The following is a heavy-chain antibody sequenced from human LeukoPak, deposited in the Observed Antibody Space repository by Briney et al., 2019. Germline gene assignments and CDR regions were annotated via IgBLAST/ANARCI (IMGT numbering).Heavy chain of an antibody. CDR1: GFTFSSYA. D-gene: IGHD1-26*01. J-gene: IGHJ4*02. V-gene: IGHV3-30-3*01. Sequence: GGSLRLSCAASGFTFSSYAMHWVRQAPDKGLEWVAVISYDGSNKYYADSVKGRFTISRDNSKNTLYLQMNSLRAEDTAVYYCARDAGEWELLGYFDYWGQGTLVTVSS. CDR2: ISYDGSNK. CDR3: ARDAGEWELLGYFDY.